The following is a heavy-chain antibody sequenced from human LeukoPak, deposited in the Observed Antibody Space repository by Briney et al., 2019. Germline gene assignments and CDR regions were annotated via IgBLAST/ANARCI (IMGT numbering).Heavy chain of an antibody. V-gene: IGHV3-23*01. J-gene: IGHJ4*02. CDR1: DFTFNNYA. CDR2: ISGGGVST. D-gene: IGHD1-20*01. CDR3: AKNVNGGNWYYFDH. Sequence: GGSLRLSCAASDFTFNNYAVGWVRQAPGKGLEWVSAISGGGVSTYYADSVKGRSTISRDNSKTTLYLQMNSLRAEDTAVYYCAKNVNGGNWYYFDHWGQGTLVTVSS.